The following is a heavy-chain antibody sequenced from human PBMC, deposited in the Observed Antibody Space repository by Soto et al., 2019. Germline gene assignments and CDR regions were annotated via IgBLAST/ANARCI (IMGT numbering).Heavy chain of an antibody. CDR1: EASLSAYY. V-gene: IGHV4-59*08. J-gene: IGHJ4*02. CDR3: ARLSLGGGSYYFDD. D-gene: IGHD3-3*01. CDR2: IYYSGST. Sequence: SETLSRTSTVSEASLSAYYWSWIRRPPGKGLEWIGYIYYSGSTNYSPSLKSRVTISVDTSKNQFSLKLSSVTAADTVVYYCARLSLGGGSYYFDDWGQGTLVTVSS.